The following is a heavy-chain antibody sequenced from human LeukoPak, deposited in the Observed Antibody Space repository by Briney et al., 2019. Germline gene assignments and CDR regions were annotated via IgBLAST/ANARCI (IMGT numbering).Heavy chain of an antibody. Sequence: PSETLSLTCTVSGGSISSYYWSWIRQPPGKGLEWIAYISDIGSINYTPSLKSRVTISLDTSKNQFSLKLSSVTAADTAVYYCAGHHPRNTVDFWGQGTLVTVSS. CDR2: ISDIGSI. CDR1: GGSISSYY. CDR3: AGHHPRNTVDF. V-gene: IGHV4-59*08. D-gene: IGHD2/OR15-2a*01. J-gene: IGHJ4*02.